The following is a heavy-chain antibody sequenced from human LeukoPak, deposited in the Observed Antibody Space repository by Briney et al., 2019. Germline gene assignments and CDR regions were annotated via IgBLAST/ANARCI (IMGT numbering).Heavy chain of an antibody. CDR3: TKDYDTVGYYSSDY. J-gene: IGHJ4*02. CDR2: LSGSGTTT. D-gene: IGHD3-22*01. CDR1: GFTLSDYA. V-gene: IGHV3-23*01. Sequence: PGGSLRLSCAASGFTLSDYAMSWVRQVPGKGLEWVSTLSGSGTTTFYANSVKGRFTISRDSSKNTLYLQMNSLRAADTALYYCTKDYDTVGYYSSDYWGQGTLVTVSS.